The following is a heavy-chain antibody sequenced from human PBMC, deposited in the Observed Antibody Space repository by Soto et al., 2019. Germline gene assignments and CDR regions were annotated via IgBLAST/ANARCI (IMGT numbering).Heavy chain of an antibody. CDR2: IKSKTDGGTT. Sequence: GGSLRLSCAASGFTFSNAWMGWVRQAPGKGLEWVGRIKSKTDGGTTDYAAPVKGRFTISRDDSKNTLYLQMNSLKTEDTAVYYCTTDNWNTAMDIFDYWGQGTLVTVSS. V-gene: IGHV3-15*01. CDR3: TTDNWNTAMDIFDY. J-gene: IGHJ4*02. CDR1: GFTFSNAW. D-gene: IGHD5-18*01.